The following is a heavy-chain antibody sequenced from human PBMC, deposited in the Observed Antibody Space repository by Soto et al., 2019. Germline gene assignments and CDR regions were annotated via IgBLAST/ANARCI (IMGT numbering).Heavy chain of an antibody. J-gene: IGHJ4*02. D-gene: IGHD3-10*01. CDR1: GFTFNTYA. CDR2: ISGSGGNT. CDR3: AKENVQTLVRGVFDS. Sequence: PGGSLRLSCVASGFTFNTYAMSWVRQAPGKGLQWVTTISGSGGNTDYAASVKGRFTISRDNSKNTLYLQMNGLRAEDTAVYYCAKENVQTLVRGVFDSWGQGTLVTVSS. V-gene: IGHV3-23*01.